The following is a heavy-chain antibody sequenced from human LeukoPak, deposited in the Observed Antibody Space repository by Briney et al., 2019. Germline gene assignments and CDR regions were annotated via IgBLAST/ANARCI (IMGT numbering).Heavy chain of an antibody. J-gene: IGHJ4*02. CDR1: GYSFTSYW. D-gene: IGHD5-18*01. V-gene: IGHV5-51*01. CDR3: ARQTAMGRSGDY. CDR2: IDPSDSET. Sequence: GESLKISCKASGYSFTSYWIGWVRQMPGKGLEWMGIIDPSDSETRYTPSFQGQVTISVDKSLTTADLQWNSLKASDTAMYYCARQTAMGRSGDYWGQGPWSPSPQ.